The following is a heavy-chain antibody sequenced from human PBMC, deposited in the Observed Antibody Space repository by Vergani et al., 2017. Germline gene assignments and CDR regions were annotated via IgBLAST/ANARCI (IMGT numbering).Heavy chain of an antibody. CDR1: GFTFSDYY. Sequence: QVQLVESGGGLVKPGGSLRLSCAASGFTFSDYYMSWIRQAQGKGLEWVSYIRSSNSYTNYADSVKRLFNISSDNAKNSLYLQMNSLRADDTAVYYCARGWELLRNFDYWGQGTLVTVSS. V-gene: IGHV3-11*05. CDR3: ARGWELLRNFDY. J-gene: IGHJ4*02. D-gene: IGHD1-26*01. CDR2: IRSSNSYT.